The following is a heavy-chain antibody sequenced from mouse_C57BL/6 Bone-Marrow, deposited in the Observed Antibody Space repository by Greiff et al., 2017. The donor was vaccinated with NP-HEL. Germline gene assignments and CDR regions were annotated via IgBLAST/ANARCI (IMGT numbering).Heavy chain of an antibody. CDR3: AWDGNYVNYYAMDY. J-gene: IGHJ4*01. CDR1: GYTFTSYW. Sequence: QVQLQQPGAELVKPGASVKLSCKASGYTFTSYWMHWVKQRPGQGLEWIGMIHPNSGSTNYNEKFKSKATLTVDKSSSTAYMQLSSLTSEDSAVYYCAWDGNYVNYYAMDYWGQGTSVTVSA. CDR2: IHPNSGST. D-gene: IGHD2-1*01. V-gene: IGHV1-64*01.